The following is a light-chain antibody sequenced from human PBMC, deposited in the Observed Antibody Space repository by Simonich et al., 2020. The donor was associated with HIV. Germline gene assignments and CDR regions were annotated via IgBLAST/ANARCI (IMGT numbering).Light chain of an antibody. J-gene: IGKJ2*01. V-gene: IGKV1-39*01. CDR1: QSISNY. Sequence: DSQMTQSPSTLSASVGDRVTITCRASQSISNYLNWFQQKPGKAPKLLIFAASSLQSGVPSRFSGSGSGTDFTLTISSLQPEDFATYYCQQSYSTPMYTFGQGTKLEIK. CDR3: QQSYSTPMYT. CDR2: AAS.